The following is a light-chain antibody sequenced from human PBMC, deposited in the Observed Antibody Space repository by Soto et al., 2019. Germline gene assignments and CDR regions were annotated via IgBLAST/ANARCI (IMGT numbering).Light chain of an antibody. CDR1: SSNIGAGYD. V-gene: IGLV1-40*01. CDR3: QSYDSSLSEV. CDR2: GNS. Sequence: LTQPPSVSGAPGQRVTISCTGSSSNIGAGYDVHWYQQLPGTAPKLLIYGNSNRPSGVPDRFSGSKSGTSASLAITGLQAEDEADYYCQSYDSSLSEVFGTGTKVTVL. J-gene: IGLJ1*01.